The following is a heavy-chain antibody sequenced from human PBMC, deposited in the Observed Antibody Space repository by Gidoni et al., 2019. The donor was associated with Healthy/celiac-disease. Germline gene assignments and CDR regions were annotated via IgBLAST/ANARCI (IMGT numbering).Heavy chain of an antibody. Sequence: QLQLQESGPGLVKPSETLSLTCTVSGGSISSSSYYWGWIRQPPGKGLEWIGSIYYSGSTYYNPSLKSRVTISVDTSKNQFSLKLSSVTPADTAVYYCATSNYYDSSGYYLVPDYYYYYGMDVWGQGTTVTVSS. CDR2: IYYSGST. J-gene: IGHJ6*02. D-gene: IGHD3-22*01. V-gene: IGHV4-39*01. CDR3: ATSNYYDSSGYYLVPDYYYYYGMDV. CDR1: GGSISSSSYY.